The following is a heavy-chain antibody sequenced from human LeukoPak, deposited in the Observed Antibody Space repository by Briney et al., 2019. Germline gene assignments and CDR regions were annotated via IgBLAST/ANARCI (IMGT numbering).Heavy chain of an antibody. V-gene: IGHV1-46*01. CDR1: GYTFTSYY. CDR3: AREVDTAMVTGYYYYGMDV. D-gene: IGHD5-18*01. Sequence: GASVKVSCKASGYTFTSYYMHWVRQAPGQGLEWMGIINPSGGSTSYAQKFQGRVTMTRDTSTSTVYMELSSLRSEDTAVYYCAREVDTAMVTGYYYYGMDVWGQGTTVTFSS. CDR2: INPSGGST. J-gene: IGHJ6*02.